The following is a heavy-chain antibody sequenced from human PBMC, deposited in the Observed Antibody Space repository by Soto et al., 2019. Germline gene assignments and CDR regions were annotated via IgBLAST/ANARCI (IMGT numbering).Heavy chain of an antibody. J-gene: IGHJ3*02. V-gene: IGHV1-3*01. D-gene: IGHD2-15*01. Sequence: GASVKVSCKASGYTFTSYAMHWVRQAPGQRLEWMGWINAGNGNTKYSQKFQGRVTITRDTSASTAYMELSSLRSEDTAVYYCARVGQSVVVVAATLVRDAFAIWGQGTMVTVSS. CDR1: GYTFTSYA. CDR2: INAGNGNT. CDR3: ARVGQSVVVVAATLVRDAFAI.